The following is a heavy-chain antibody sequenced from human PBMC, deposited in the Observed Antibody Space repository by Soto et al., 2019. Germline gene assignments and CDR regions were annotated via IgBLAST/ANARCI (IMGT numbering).Heavy chain of an antibody. Sequence: EVQLLESGGGLVQPGGSLRLSCAASGFTFSSYAMSWVRQAPGKGLEWVSAISGSGGSTYYTDSVKGRFTISRDNSKNTLYLQMNSLRAEDTAVYYCAKVRGDGFNYGMDVWGQGTTVTVSS. CDR1: GFTFSSYA. V-gene: IGHV3-23*01. CDR2: ISGSGGST. D-gene: IGHD2-21*02. CDR3: AKVRGDGFNYGMDV. J-gene: IGHJ6*02.